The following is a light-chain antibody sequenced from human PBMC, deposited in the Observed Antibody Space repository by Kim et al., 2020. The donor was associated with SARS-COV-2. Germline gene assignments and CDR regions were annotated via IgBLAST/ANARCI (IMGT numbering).Light chain of an antibody. CDR3: NSRDSSGDHVV. CDR2: GKY. CDR1: RLRNYY. J-gene: IGLJ3*02. V-gene: IGLV3-19*01. Sequence: ALGQTVRLTCKGDRLRNYYATWYQQRPGQAPVLVLYGKYNRPSGIPDRFSGSASGNTASLTITGAQAEDEADYYCNSRDSSGDHVVFGGGTQLTVL.